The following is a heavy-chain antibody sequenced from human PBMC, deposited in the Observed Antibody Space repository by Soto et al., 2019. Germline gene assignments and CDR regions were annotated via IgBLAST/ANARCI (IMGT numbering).Heavy chain of an antibody. CDR3: AKDRLAGNFDY. J-gene: IGHJ4*02. CDR1: GFKFNNYA. Sequence: GGSVRLSCAASGFKFNNYAMNWVRQAPGKGLEWVATISATGGSTYYADSVKGRFTISRDNSKNTLYLQMNGLRVEDTAVYYCAKDRLAGNFDYWGQGTQVTVSS. CDR2: ISATGGST. V-gene: IGHV3-23*01.